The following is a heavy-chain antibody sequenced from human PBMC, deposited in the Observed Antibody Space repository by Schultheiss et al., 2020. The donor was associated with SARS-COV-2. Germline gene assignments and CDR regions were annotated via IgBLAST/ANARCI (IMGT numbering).Heavy chain of an antibody. J-gene: IGHJ6*02. CDR3: ARWEQWLPYGMDV. V-gene: IGHV4-59*01. Sequence: SETLSLTCTVSGGSISSYYWSWIRQPPGKGLEWIGYIYYSGSTNYNPSLKSRVTISVDTSKNQFSLKLSSVTAADTAVYYCARWEQWLPYGMDVWGQGTTVTVSS. D-gene: IGHD6-19*01. CDR1: GGSISSYY. CDR2: IYYSGST.